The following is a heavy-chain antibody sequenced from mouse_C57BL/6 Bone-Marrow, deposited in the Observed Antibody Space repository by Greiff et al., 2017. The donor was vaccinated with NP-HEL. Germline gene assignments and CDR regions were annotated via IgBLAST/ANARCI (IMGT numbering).Heavy chain of an antibody. J-gene: IGHJ1*03. CDR1: GYTFTDYE. Sequence: VQLQQSGAELVRPGASVTLSCKASGYTFTDYEMHWVKQTPVHGLEWIGAIDPETGGTAYNQKFKGKAILTADKSSSTAYMELRSLTSEDSAVYYGTRWSNYLYWYFDVWGTGTTVTVSS. CDR3: TRWSNYLYWYFDV. V-gene: IGHV1-15*01. CDR2: IDPETGGT. D-gene: IGHD2-5*01.